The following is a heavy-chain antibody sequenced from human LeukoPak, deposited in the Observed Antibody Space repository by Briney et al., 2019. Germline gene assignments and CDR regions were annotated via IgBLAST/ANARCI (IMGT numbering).Heavy chain of an antibody. Sequence: ASVKVSCKASTDTFINYDINWVRQATGQGLEWIGWMNPNTGNTGYAQNFQGRVTMTRDTSISTAHMELSSLRPEDTAVYYCAVTPSNLSHLDKWGQGTRVTISS. V-gene: IGHV1-8*01. CDR3: AVTPSNLSHLDK. D-gene: IGHD4-11*01. J-gene: IGHJ4*02. CDR2: MNPNTGNT. CDR1: TDTFINYD.